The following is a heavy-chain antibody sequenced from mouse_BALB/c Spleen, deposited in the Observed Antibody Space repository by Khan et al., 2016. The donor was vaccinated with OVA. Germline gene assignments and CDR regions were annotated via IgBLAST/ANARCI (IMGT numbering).Heavy chain of an antibody. J-gene: IGHJ2*02. D-gene: IGHD1-1*02. CDR2: ISYSGNT. CDR1: GYSITSDYA. V-gene: IGHV3-2*02. Sequence: VQLKESGPGLVKPSQSLSLTCTVTGYSITSDYAWNWIRQFPGNKLEWMGFISYSGNTNYNPSLKSRFSITRDTSKNQFFLQLDSVTTEDTATYYCARDYGGDFDYWGQGTSLTVSS. CDR3: ARDYGGDFDY.